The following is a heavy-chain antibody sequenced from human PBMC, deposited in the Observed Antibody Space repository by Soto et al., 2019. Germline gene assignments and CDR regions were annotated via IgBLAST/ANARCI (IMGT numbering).Heavy chain of an antibody. CDR3: ARGNPSYYSNFYYYGMDV. Sequence: SETLSLTCAVYGGSFSGYYWSWIRQPPGKGLEWIGEINHSGSTNYNPSLKSRVTISVDTSKNQFSLKLSSVTAADTAVYYCARGNPSYYSNFYYYGMDVWGQGTTVTVS. D-gene: IGHD4-4*01. CDR2: INHSGST. J-gene: IGHJ6*02. V-gene: IGHV4-34*01. CDR1: GGSFSGYY.